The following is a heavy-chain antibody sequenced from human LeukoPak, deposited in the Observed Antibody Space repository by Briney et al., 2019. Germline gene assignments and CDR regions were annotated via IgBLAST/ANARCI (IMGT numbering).Heavy chain of an antibody. V-gene: IGHV4-39*07. CDR2: IYYSGST. J-gene: IGHJ4*02. D-gene: IGHD6-19*01. Sequence: SETLSLTCTVSGGSISSSSYYWGWIRQPPGKGLEWIGSIYYSGSTYYSPSLKSRVTISVDMSKNHFSLRLRSVTAADTAMYYCARGTLYRGWSYYLDFWGQGSQVTVSS. CDR3: ARGTLYRGWSYYLDF. CDR1: GGSISSSSYY.